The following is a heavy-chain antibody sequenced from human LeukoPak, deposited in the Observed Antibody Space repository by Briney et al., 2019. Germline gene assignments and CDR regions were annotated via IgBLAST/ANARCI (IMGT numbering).Heavy chain of an antibody. D-gene: IGHD3-10*01. CDR2: MYHSGST. Sequence: SETLSLTCAVSGYSITTGYYWGWIRQPPGKGLEWIGSMYHSGSTYYNPSLKSRVTISVDTSKNQFSLKLNSVTAADTAVYYYARLSRGSFRWFDPWGQGTLVTVSS. V-gene: IGHV4-38-2*01. CDR3: ARLSRGSFRWFDP. J-gene: IGHJ5*02. CDR1: GYSITTGYY.